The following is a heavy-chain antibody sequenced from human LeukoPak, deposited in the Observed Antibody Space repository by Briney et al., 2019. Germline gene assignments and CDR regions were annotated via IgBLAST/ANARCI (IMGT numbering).Heavy chain of an antibody. Sequence: ASETLSLTCTVSGGSISSSSYYWGWIRQPPGKGLEWIGSIYYSGSTYYNPSLKSRVTISVDTSKNQFSLKLSSVTAADTAVYYCARPYGSGRSGDFDYWGQGTLVTVSS. CDR3: ARPYGSGRSGDFDY. CDR1: GGSISSSSYY. CDR2: IYYSGST. D-gene: IGHD3-10*01. V-gene: IGHV4-39*01. J-gene: IGHJ4*02.